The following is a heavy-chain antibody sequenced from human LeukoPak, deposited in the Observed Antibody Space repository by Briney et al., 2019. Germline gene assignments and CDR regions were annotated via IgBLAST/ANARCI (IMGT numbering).Heavy chain of an antibody. Sequence: SETLSLTCTVSGGSISSYYWSWIRQPPGKGLEWIGYIYYSGSTNYSPSLKSRVTISVDTSKNQFSLKLSSVTAADTAVYYCARAGLTRRYNWFDPWGQGTLVTVSS. D-gene: IGHD4/OR15-4a*01. J-gene: IGHJ5*02. V-gene: IGHV4-59*01. CDR2: IYYSGST. CDR1: GGSISSYY. CDR3: ARAGLTRRYNWFDP.